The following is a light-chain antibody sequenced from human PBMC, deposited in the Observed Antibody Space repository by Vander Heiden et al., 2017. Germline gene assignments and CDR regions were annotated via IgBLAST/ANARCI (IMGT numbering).Light chain of an antibody. CDR1: QSVLYSSNNKNY. Sequence: DIVLTKLPNPLAVSLGERATINCKSSQSVLYSSNNKNYLAWYQQKPGQPPKLLIYWASTRESGVPDRFSGSGSGTDFTLTISSLQAEDVAVYYCQQYYSTPHTFGQGTKLEIK. J-gene: IGKJ2*01. V-gene: IGKV4-1*01. CDR2: WAS. CDR3: QQYYSTPHT.